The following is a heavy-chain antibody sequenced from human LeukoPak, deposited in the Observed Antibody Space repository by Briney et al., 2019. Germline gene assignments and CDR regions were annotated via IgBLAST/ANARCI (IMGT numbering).Heavy chain of an antibody. Sequence: ASVTVSCKVSGYTLTELSMHWVRQAPGKGLEWMGGFDPEDGETIYAQKFQGRVTMTEDTSTDTAYMELSSLRSEDTAVYYCATFGGYYGDYYFDYWGQGTLVTVSS. J-gene: IGHJ4*02. D-gene: IGHD4-17*01. CDR2: FDPEDGET. CDR1: GYTLTELS. V-gene: IGHV1-24*01. CDR3: ATFGGYYGDYYFDY.